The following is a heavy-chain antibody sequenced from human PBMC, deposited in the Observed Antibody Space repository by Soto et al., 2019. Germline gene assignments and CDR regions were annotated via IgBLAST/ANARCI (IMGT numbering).Heavy chain of an antibody. V-gene: IGHV3-30*18. CDR3: AKDLGPGDNYYDSSGYYYGGYYYYGMDV. Sequence: LRLSCAASGFTFSSYVMHWVRQAPGKGLEWVAVISYDGSNKYYADSVKGRFTISRDNSKNTLYLQMNSPRAEDTAVYYCAKDLGPGDNYYDSSGYYYGGYYYYGMDVWGQGTTVTVSS. CDR2: ISYDGSNK. D-gene: IGHD3-22*01. J-gene: IGHJ6*02. CDR1: GFTFSSYV.